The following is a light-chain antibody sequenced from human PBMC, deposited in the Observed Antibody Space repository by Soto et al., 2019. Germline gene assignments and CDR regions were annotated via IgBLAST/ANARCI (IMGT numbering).Light chain of an antibody. Sequence: EIVLTQSPATLSVSPGERATLSCRASQSVSSNLAWYQKKPGQAPRLLLYGASTRATGIPARFSGSGSGTEFTLTISSLQSEDFAVYYCQQYNNWPPWTFGQGTKVDIK. J-gene: IGKJ1*01. CDR2: GAS. CDR3: QQYNNWPPWT. CDR1: QSVSSN. V-gene: IGKV3-15*01.